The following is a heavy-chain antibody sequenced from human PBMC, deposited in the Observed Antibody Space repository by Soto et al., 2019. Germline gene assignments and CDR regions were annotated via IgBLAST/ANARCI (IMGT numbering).Heavy chain of an antibody. Sequence: QVRLVESGGGVVQPGRSLRLSCTASGFSFSSYAMYWFRQPPGKGLEWVAVISHDGINKHYADSVKSRGTVSRDNSNHPLDLQLNSLRGEDTAMYYCARDMYSSDYFVKWFEPWGQGTLVTVSS. D-gene: IGHD6-19*01. CDR2: ISHDGINK. CDR3: ARDMYSSDYFVKWFEP. V-gene: IGHV3-30-3*01. J-gene: IGHJ5*02. CDR1: GFSFSSYA.